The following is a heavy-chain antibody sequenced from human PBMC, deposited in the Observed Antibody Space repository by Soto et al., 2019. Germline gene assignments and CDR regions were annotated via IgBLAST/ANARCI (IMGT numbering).Heavy chain of an antibody. CDR1: GFTVSSNY. Sequence: GGSLRLSCAASGFTVSSNYMSWVRQAPGKGLEWVSVIYSGGSTYYADSVKGRFTISRDNSKNTLYLQMNSLRAEDTAVYYCARAPSSHSSPDAFDIWGQGTMVTVSS. V-gene: IGHV3-53*01. J-gene: IGHJ3*02. CDR2: IYSGGST. D-gene: IGHD2-15*01. CDR3: ARAPSSHSSPDAFDI.